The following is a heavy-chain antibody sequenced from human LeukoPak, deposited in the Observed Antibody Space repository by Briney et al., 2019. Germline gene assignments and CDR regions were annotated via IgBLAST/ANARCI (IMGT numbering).Heavy chain of an antibody. D-gene: IGHD3-3*01. CDR1: GFTVSSNY. CDR2: ISGSGGST. V-gene: IGHV3-23*01. Sequence: GGSLRLSCAASGFTVSSNYMSWVRQAPGKGLEWVSGISGSGGSTYYADSVKGRFTISRDNSKNTLYLQMNSLRAEDTAVYYCAKNLSSPGSFGVVLFYYYYMDVWGKGTTVTVSS. J-gene: IGHJ6*03. CDR3: AKNLSSPGSFGVVLFYYYYMDV.